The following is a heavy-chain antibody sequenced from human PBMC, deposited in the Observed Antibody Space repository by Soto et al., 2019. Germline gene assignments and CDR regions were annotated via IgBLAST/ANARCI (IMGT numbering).Heavy chain of an antibody. CDR3: ASGVIAAARGYYYYGMDV. CDR2: INHSGST. J-gene: IGHJ6*02. Sequence: PSETLSLTCTVSGGSISSYYWSWIRQPPGKGLEWIGEINHSGSTNYNPSLKSRVTISVDTSKNQFSLKLSSVTAADTAVYYCASGVIAAARGYYYYGMDVWGQGTTVTSP. CDR1: GGSISSYY. D-gene: IGHD6-13*01. V-gene: IGHV4-34*01.